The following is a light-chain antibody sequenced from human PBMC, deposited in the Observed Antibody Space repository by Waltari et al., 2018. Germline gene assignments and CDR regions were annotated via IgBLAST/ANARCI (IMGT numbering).Light chain of an antibody. Sequence: EIVLTQYPGTLSLSPGERATLSCRASQSVSRALAWYQQKPGQAPRLLIYDAFSRATGIPDRFSGSGSGTDFSLTISRLEPEDFAVYYCQKYESLPATFGQGTKVEIK. CDR2: DAF. CDR1: QSVSRA. V-gene: IGKV3-20*01. CDR3: QKYESLPAT. J-gene: IGKJ1*01.